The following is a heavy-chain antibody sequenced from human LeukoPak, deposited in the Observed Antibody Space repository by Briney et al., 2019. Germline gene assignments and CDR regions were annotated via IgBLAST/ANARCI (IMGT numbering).Heavy chain of an antibody. J-gene: IGHJ4*02. D-gene: IGHD2-21*01. Sequence: GGSLRLSCAASGFTLSGNAMNWVRQAPGKGLEWISYISNSGATMYYADSVKGRFTISRDNAKNSLYLQMNSLRGDDTAAYYCARDSDWVFDYWGQGTLVTVSS. CDR1: GFTLSGNA. CDR3: ARDSDWVFDY. CDR2: ISNSGATM. V-gene: IGHV3-48*01.